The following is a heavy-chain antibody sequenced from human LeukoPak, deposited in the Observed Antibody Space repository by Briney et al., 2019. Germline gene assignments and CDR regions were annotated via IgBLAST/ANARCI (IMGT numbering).Heavy chain of an antibody. Sequence: PGGSLRLSCAASGFTVSSSSMTWVRQAPGKGLEWVSIISSGGSTYYADSVKGRFTISRDNSKNTLYLQMNSLGAEDTAVYYCARGSPGTTVITLYSWGQGTLVTVSS. J-gene: IGHJ4*02. D-gene: IGHD3-22*01. CDR3: ARGSPGTTVITLYS. V-gene: IGHV3-53*01. CDR1: GFTVSSSS. CDR2: ISSGGST.